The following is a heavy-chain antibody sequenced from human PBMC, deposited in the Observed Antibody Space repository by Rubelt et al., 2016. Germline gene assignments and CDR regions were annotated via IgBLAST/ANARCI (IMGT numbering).Heavy chain of an antibody. CDR3: ARVGSSGFWGV. V-gene: IGHV1-69*05. CDR1: GGTFSSYA. J-gene: IGHJ6*02. Sequence: QVQLLQPGAEVKEPGSSVKVSCKASGGTFSSYAISWVRQAPGQGLEWMGGIIPIFGTANYAQKFQGRVTMTTDTSTSTAYRELRSLRSDDTAVYYCARVGSSGFWGVWGQGTTVTVSS. CDR2: IIPIFGTA. D-gene: IGHD6-19*01.